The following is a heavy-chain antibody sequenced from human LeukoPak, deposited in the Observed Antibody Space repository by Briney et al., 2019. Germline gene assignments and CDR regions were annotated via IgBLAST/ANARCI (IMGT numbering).Heavy chain of an antibody. D-gene: IGHD6-13*01. Sequence: PSQTLSLTCTVSGGSISSGGYYWSWIRQPPGKGLEWIGYIYHSGSTYYNPSLKSRVTISVDRSKNQFSLKLSSVTAADTAAYYCARDGAAATGWFDPWGQGTLVTVSS. J-gene: IGHJ5*02. CDR1: GGSISSGGYY. CDR3: ARDGAAATGWFDP. V-gene: IGHV4-30-2*01. CDR2: IYHSGST.